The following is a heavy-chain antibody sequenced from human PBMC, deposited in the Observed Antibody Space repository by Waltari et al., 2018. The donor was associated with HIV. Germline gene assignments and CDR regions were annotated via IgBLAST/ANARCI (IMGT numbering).Heavy chain of an antibody. J-gene: IGHJ4*02. CDR1: GGSISSYY. Sequence: QVQLQESGPGLVKPSETLSLTCTVSGGSISSYYWSWIRQPPGKGLEWIGYIYYSGSTTYNPSLKSRVTISVDTSKNQFSLKLSSVTAADTAVYYCVGEEPRKTYFDYWGQGTLVTVSS. V-gene: IGHV4-59*01. CDR3: VGEEPRKTYFDY. CDR2: IYYSGST.